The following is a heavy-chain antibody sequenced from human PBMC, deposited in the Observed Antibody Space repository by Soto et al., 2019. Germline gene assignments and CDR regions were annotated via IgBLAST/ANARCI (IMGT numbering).Heavy chain of an antibody. Sequence: QVQLQESGPGLVKPSQTLSLTCTVSGGSISSGGYYWSWIRQHPGKGLERIGYIYYSGSTYYNPSLKSRVTISVDTSKNQCSLKLSSVTAADTAVYYCARSGYSYGPNPLLYWGQGTLVTVSS. J-gene: IGHJ4*02. CDR3: ARSGYSYGPNPLLY. D-gene: IGHD5-18*01. V-gene: IGHV4-31*03. CDR1: GGSISSGGYY. CDR2: IYYSGST.